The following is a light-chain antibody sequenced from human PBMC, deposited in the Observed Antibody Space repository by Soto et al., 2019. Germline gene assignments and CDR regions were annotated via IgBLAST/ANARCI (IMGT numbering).Light chain of an antibody. CDR3: QQYARPPFA. Sequence: EIVLTQSPGTLSLSPGERDTLACRASQRISNSYFAWYQQKPGQAPTLRLYDASSRATGIPDRVSGSGAGTDFTLTISRLEPEDFAVYYCQQYARPPFAFGQGTKVEIK. CDR2: DAS. CDR1: QRISNSY. J-gene: IGKJ2*01. V-gene: IGKV3-20*01.